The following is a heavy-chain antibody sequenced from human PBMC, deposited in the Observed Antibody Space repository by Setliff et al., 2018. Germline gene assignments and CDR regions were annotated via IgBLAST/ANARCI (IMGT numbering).Heavy chain of an antibody. CDR2: IKQDGSEK. CDR1: GFTFSSYW. D-gene: IGHD4-17*01. V-gene: IGHV3-7*01. CDR3: AREGAYGDYFYYYYGMDV. Sequence: GESLTLSCAASGFTFSSYWMSWVRQAPGKGLEWVANIKQDGSEKYYVDSVKGRFTISRDNAKNSLYLQMNSLRAEDTAVHYCAREGAYGDYFYYYYGMDVWAKGPRSPSP. J-gene: IGHJ6*02.